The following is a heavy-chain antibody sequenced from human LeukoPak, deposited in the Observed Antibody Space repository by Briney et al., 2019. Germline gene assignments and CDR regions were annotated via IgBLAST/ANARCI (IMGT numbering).Heavy chain of an antibody. CDR1: GYSFTRYA. CDR3: ARGPSGFDY. CDR2: INAGNGNT. V-gene: IGHV1-3*01. J-gene: IGHJ4*02. Sequence: ASVKVSCKASGYSFTRYAIYWVRQAPGQRLEWMGWINAGNGNTKYSQKFQGRVTITRDTSASTAYMELSSLRSEDTAVYYCARGPSGFDYWGQGTLVTVSS. D-gene: IGHD2-15*01.